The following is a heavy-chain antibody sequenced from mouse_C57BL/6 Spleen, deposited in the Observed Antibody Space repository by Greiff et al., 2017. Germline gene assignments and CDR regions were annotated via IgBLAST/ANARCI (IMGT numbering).Heavy chain of an antibody. CDR1: GYSITSGYY. CDR2: ISYDGSN. CDR3: AREGNYGNYVGFAY. V-gene: IGHV3-6*01. Sequence: EVQLQESGPGLVKPSQSLSLTCSVTGYSITSGYYWNWIRQFPGNKLEWMGYISYDGSNNYNPSHKNRISITRDTSKNQFFLKLNSVTTEDTAAYYCAREGNYGNYVGFAYWGQGTLVTVSA. D-gene: IGHD2-1*01. J-gene: IGHJ3*01.